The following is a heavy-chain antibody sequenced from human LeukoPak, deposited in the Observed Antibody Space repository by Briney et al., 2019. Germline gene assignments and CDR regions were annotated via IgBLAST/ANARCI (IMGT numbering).Heavy chain of an antibody. CDR1: GFTFDDYW. V-gene: IGHV3-7*03. J-gene: IGHJ4*02. D-gene: IGHD6-19*01. Sequence: GGSLRLSCGASGFTFDDYWMSWVRQAPGQGLEWVANINQDGSEKYYLDSAKGRFTISRDNARNSLYLQVNSLRAEDTAVYYCARGDSSGWYWDFDYWGQGTLVTVSS. CDR2: INQDGSEK. CDR3: ARGDSSGWYWDFDY.